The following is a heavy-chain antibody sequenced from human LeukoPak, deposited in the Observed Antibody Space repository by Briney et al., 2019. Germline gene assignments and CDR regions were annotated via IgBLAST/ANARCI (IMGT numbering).Heavy chain of an antibody. V-gene: IGHV4-31*03. J-gene: IGHJ4*02. CDR2: IYYSGST. Sequence: SQTLSLTCTVSGGSISSGGYYWSWIRQHPGKGLEWIGYIYYSGSTYYNPSLKSRVTISVDTSKNQFSLKLSSVTAADTAVYYCARGSNILTGPYYFDYWGQGTLVTVSS. D-gene: IGHD3-9*01. CDR1: GGSISSGGYY. CDR3: ARGSNILTGPYYFDY.